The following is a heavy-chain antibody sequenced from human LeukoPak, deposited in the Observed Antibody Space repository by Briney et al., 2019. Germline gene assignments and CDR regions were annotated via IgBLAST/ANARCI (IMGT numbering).Heavy chain of an antibody. CDR1: GFTFSSYS. Sequence: GGSLRLSCAASGFTFSSYSMNWVRQAPGKGLEWVSGISWNSGSIGYADSVKGRFTISRDNAKNSLYLQMNSLRAEDTALYYCAKSGSAQMGQQLVRWFDPWGQGTLVTVSS. CDR2: ISWNSGSI. J-gene: IGHJ5*02. V-gene: IGHV3-9*01. D-gene: IGHD6-13*01. CDR3: AKSGSAQMGQQLVRWFDP.